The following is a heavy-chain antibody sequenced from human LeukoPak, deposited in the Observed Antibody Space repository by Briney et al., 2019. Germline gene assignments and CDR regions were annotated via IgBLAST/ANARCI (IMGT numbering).Heavy chain of an antibody. V-gene: IGHV1-2*02. J-gene: IGHJ4*02. CDR2: IDPKTGGT. D-gene: IGHD1-1*01. CDR3: ARDLVVGYAPPSFDY. Sequence: ASVKVSCKTSGYTFTGYYIQWVRQAPGQGLEWMGWIDPKTGGTKYAHKFQGRVTMTSDTSISTVSMDLSSLRSDDTAVYYCARDLVVGYAPPSFDYWGQGTLVTVSS. CDR1: GYTFTGYY.